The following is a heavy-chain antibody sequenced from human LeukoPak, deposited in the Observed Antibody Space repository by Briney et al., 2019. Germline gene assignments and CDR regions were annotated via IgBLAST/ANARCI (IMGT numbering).Heavy chain of an antibody. CDR3: ATGGYSSGWYASHY. J-gene: IGHJ4*02. CDR1: GGSISSSNW. Sequence: SETLSLTCAVSGGSISSSNWWSWVRQPPGKGLEWIGEIYHSGSTNYNPSLKSRVTISVDKSKNQFSLKLSSVTAADTAVYYCATGGYSSGWYASHYWGQGTLVTVSS. V-gene: IGHV4-4*02. CDR2: IYHSGST. D-gene: IGHD6-19*01.